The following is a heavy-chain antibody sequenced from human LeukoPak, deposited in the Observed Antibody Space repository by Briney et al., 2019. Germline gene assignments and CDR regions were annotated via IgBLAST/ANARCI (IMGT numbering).Heavy chain of an antibody. V-gene: IGHV1-8*01. Sequence: ASVKVSCKASGYTFTSYDINWVRQATGQGLEWMGWMNPNSGNTGYAQKFQGRVTMTRNTSISTAYMELSSLRSEDTAVYYCARTPDDYDWFDPWGQGTPVTVSS. CDR2: MNPNSGNT. CDR1: GYTFTSYD. CDR3: ARTPDDYDWFDP. D-gene: IGHD4-17*01. J-gene: IGHJ5*02.